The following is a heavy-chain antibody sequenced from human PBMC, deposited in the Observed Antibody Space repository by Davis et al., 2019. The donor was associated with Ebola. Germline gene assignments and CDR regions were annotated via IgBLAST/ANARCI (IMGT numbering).Heavy chain of an antibody. CDR2: INHSGST. CDR3: ARAAGRYCSGGSCYGGRRVNWFDP. Sequence: SETLSLTCAVYGGSFSGYYWSWIRQPPGKGLEWIGEINHSGSTNCNPSLKSRVTISVDTSKNQFSLKLSSVTAADTAVYYCARAAGRYCSGGSCYGGRRVNWFDPWGQGTLVTVSS. J-gene: IGHJ5*02. V-gene: IGHV4-34*01. CDR1: GGSFSGYY. D-gene: IGHD2-15*01.